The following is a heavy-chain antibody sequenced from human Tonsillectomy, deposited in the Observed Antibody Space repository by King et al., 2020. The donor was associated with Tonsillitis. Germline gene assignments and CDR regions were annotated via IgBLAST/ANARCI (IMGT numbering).Heavy chain of an antibody. J-gene: IGHJ4*02. CDR1: GYTFTDYY. CDR2: INPNSGST. D-gene: IGHD6-6*01. Sequence: QLVQSGAEVKKFGASVKVSCKASGYTFTDYYLHWVRQAPGQGLEWMGWINPNSGSTNSAQRFQGRVTMTRATSISTAYMELSRLTSDDTAVYYCARGGPGIAARASGYYRDNWGQGTLVTVSS. V-gene: IGHV1-2*02. CDR3: ARGGPGIAARASGYYRDN.